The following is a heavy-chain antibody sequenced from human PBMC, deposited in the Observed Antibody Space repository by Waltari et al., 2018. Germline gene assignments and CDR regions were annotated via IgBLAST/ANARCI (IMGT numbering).Heavy chain of an antibody. CDR2: IIPIFGTA. J-gene: IGHJ6*02. Sequence: QVQLVQSGAEVKKPGSSVKVSCKASGGTFSSYAISWVRQATGQGPEWMGRIIPIFGTANYAQKFQGRVTITADESTSTAYMELSSLRSEDTAVYYCASRGIYSSSSHYYYYYGMDVWGQGTTVTVSS. CDR1: GGTFSSYA. CDR3: ASRGIYSSSSHYYYYYGMDV. V-gene: IGHV1-69*15. D-gene: IGHD6-6*01.